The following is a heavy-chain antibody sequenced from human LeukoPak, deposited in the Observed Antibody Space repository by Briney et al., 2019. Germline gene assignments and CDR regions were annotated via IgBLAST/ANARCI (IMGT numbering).Heavy chain of an antibody. CDR2: VSGSGGST. J-gene: IGHJ4*02. CDR3: ATPSGVGAY. V-gene: IGHV3-23*01. Sequence: GGSLRLSCAASGFTFSSYSMNWVRQAPGKGLEWVSAVSGSGGSTHYADSVKGRFTISRDNSKKTLYLQMNSLRAEDTAVYYCATPSGVGAYWGQGALVTVSS. D-gene: IGHD3-3*01. CDR1: GFTFSSYS.